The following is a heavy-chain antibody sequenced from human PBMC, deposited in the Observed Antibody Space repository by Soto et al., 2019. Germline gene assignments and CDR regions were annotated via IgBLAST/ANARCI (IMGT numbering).Heavy chain of an antibody. J-gene: IGHJ6*01. V-gene: IGHV3-30*18. CDR1: GFTFSSYG. CDR3: AKDLLRPGRAYGMDV. CDR2: ISYDGSNK. Sequence: QVQLVESGGGVVQPGRSLRLSCAASGFTFSSYGMHWVRHAPGKGLEWVAVISYDGSNKYYADSVKGRFTISRDNSKNTLYVQMNSLRAEDTAVYYCAKDLLRPGRAYGMDVWGQGTTVTVSS.